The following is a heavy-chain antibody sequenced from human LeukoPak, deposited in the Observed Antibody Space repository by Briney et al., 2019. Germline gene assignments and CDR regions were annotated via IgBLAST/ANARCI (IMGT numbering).Heavy chain of an antibody. Sequence: SQTLSPTCTVSGGSISSGSYYWSWIRQPAGKGLEWIGRIYTSGTTNYNPSLKSRVTISVDTSKNQVSLKLSSVTAADTAVYYCARESGHYGSRGWLDPWGQGTLVTVSS. J-gene: IGHJ5*02. CDR1: GGSISSGSYY. CDR2: IYTSGTT. CDR3: ARESGHYGSRGWLDP. V-gene: IGHV4-61*02. D-gene: IGHD3-10*01.